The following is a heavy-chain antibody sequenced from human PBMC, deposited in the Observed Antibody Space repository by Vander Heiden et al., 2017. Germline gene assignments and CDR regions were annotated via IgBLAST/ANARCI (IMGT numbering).Heavy chain of an antibody. V-gene: IGHV3-21*01. CDR1: GFTFSSYS. CDR3: ARGYFYYFDY. J-gene: IGHJ4*02. CDR2: ISSSSSYI. D-gene: IGHD1-26*01. Sequence: VPLVESGGGLVEPRVSLTPACAASGFTFSSYSMNWVRQAPGKGMECVSSISSSSSYIYYADSVKGRFTISRDNAKNSLYLQMNSLRAEDTAVYYCARGYFYYFDYWGQGTLVTVSS.